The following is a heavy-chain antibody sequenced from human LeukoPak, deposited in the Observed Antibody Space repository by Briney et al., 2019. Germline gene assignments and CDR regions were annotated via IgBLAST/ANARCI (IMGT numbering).Heavy chain of an antibody. D-gene: IGHD3-22*01. Sequence: SETLSLTCAVYGGAFGGYYWSWIRQPPGKGLEWIGEINHSGSTDYNPSLKSRVTMSVDTSKNQFSLRLSSVTAADTAVYYCARKNITMIKGTLFDYWGQGILVTVSS. V-gene: IGHV4-34*01. CDR3: ARKNITMIKGTLFDY. CDR1: GGAFGGYY. CDR2: INHSGST. J-gene: IGHJ4*02.